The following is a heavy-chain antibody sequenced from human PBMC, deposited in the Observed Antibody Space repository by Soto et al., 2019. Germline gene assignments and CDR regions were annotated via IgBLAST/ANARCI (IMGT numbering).Heavy chain of an antibody. CDR3: ARKGDFWSGYRHDAFDI. CDR2: IKQDGSEK. D-gene: IGHD3-3*01. V-gene: IGHV3-7*01. Sequence: GESLKISCAASGFTFSSYWMSWVRQAPGKGLEWVANIKQDGSEKYYVDSVKGRFTISRDNAKNSLYLQMNSLRAEDTAVYYCARKGDFWSGYRHDAFDIWGQGTMVTVSS. J-gene: IGHJ3*02. CDR1: GFTFSSYW.